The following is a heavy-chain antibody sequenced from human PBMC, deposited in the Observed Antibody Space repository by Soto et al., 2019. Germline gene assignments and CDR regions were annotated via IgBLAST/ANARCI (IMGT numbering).Heavy chain of an antibody. CDR1: GASISSDAYH. D-gene: IGHD3-16*02. Sequence: QVHLQESGPGLLKPSQTLSLYCAVSGASISSDAYHWSWIRQLPGKGLEWVGFISSRGRTYYNPSLHSRLTISADTSKSQSSLHLTSVTAADTAMYFCARYRFTGTWSKFAYWGQGTLVTVSS. J-gene: IGHJ4*02. V-gene: IGHV4-31*11. CDR2: ISSRGRT. CDR3: ARYRFTGTWSKFAY.